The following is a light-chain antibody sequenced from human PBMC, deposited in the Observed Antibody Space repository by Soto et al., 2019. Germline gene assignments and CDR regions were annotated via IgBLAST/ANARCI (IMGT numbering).Light chain of an antibody. CDR2: SND. J-gene: IGLJ2*01. CDR1: SSNIATNT. Sequence: QSVLTQPPSASATPGQSVTIYCSGSSSNIATNTVNWYQQLPGTAPKLLIYSNDERPSGVPDRFSGSKSGTSASLAISGLQSEDEADYYCAAWDDSLNVVLFGGGTQLTVL. CDR3: AAWDDSLNVVL. V-gene: IGLV1-44*01.